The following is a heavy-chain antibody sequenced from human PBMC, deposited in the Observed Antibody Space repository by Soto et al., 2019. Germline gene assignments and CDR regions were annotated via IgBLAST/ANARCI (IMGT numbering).Heavy chain of an antibody. CDR3: AKDVFDYGDYGRAFDI. D-gene: IGHD4-17*01. CDR2: ISYDGSNK. J-gene: IGHJ3*02. CDR1: GFTFSSYG. Sequence: QVQLVESGGGVVQPGRSLRLSCAASGFTFSSYGMHWVRQAPGKGLEWVAVISYDGSNKYYADSVKGRFTISRDNSKNTLYLQMNSLRAEDTAVYYCAKDVFDYGDYGRAFDIWGQGTMVTVSS. V-gene: IGHV3-30*18.